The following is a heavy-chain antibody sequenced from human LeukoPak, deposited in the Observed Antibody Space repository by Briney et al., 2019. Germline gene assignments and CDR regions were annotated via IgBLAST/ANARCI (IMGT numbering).Heavy chain of an antibody. CDR3: ARSPPGSGWFDS. V-gene: IGHV3-21*01. CDR1: GFTFSSYS. Sequence: GGSLRLSCVASGFTFSSYSMNWVRQAPGKGLEWVSSISSNSYHIYYADSLKGRFTISRDNAENSLYLQMSSLRAEDTAVYYCARSPPGSGWFDSWGRETLVTVSS. CDR2: ISSNSYHI. J-gene: IGHJ5*01. D-gene: IGHD6-19*01.